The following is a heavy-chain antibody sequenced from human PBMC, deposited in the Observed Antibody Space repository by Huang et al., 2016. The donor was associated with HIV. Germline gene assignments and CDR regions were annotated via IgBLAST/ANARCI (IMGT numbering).Heavy chain of an antibody. CDR1: GGSFRGYH. D-gene: IGHD3-22*01. Sequence: QVHLQQWGAGLLQPTETLSLTCAVYGGSFRGYHWSWIRQSPGKGRAWIGDINHRGDTNYNPFLRRRVTLTGETLRNQFSLKLKSVTAADTAIYYCARDVNFYDRSGYSSPYWYFDLWGRGALVTVSS. V-gene: IGHV4-34*01. J-gene: IGHJ2*01. CDR3: ARDVNFYDRSGYSSPYWYFDL. CDR2: INHRGDT.